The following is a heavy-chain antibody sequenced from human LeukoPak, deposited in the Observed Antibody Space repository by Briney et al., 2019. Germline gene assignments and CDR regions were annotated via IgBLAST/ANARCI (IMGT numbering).Heavy chain of an antibody. V-gene: IGHV3-9*01. Sequence: QTGGSLRLSCAASGFTFDDYGIHWVRQTPGKGLEWVSGISWNSGKTGYADSVKGRFTISRNNAKNSLYLQMNSLRTEDTALYYCAKAYCGTDCPPDYWGQGTLVTVSS. CDR3: AKAYCGTDCPPDY. CDR2: ISWNSGKT. D-gene: IGHD2-21*01. J-gene: IGHJ4*02. CDR1: GFTFDDYG.